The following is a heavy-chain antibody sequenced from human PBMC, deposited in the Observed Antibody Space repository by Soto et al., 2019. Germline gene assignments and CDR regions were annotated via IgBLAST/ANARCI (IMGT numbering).Heavy chain of an antibody. Sequence: QVQLQESGPGLVKPSGTLSLTCAVSGGSISSSNWWSWVRQPPGKGLEWIGEIYHSGSTNYNPSLKSRVTISVDKSKNQFSLKLGSVTAADTAVYSCARTPGDGYTGYYFDYWGQGTLVTVSS. CDR2: IYHSGST. J-gene: IGHJ4*02. D-gene: IGHD5-18*01. V-gene: IGHV4-4*02. CDR1: GGSISSSNW. CDR3: ARTPGDGYTGYYFDY.